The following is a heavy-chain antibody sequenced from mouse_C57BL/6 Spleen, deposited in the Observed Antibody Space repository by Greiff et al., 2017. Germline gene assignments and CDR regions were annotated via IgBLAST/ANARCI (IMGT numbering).Heavy chain of an antibody. CDR1: GYSFTGYF. CDR3: AGGDYGLWYFDV. CDR2: INPYNGDT. J-gene: IGHJ1*03. V-gene: IGHV1-20*01. D-gene: IGHD2-13*01. Sequence: EVQLQQPGPELVKPGDSVKISCKASGYSFTGYFMHWVMQSHGQSLEWIGRINPYNGDTFYNQKFKGKATLTVDKSSSTAHMALRSLTSEDSAVYDCAGGDYGLWYFDVRGTGTTGTVSS.